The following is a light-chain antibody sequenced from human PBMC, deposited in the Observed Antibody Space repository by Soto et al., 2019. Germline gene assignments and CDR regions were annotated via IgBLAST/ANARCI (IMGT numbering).Light chain of an antibody. J-gene: IGLJ1*01. CDR1: SSKVGGYNC. CDR2: EVS. V-gene: IGLV2-14*01. Sequence: QSVPSSPASVSVSPRQSFAISCSGPSSKVGGYNCVAWKQQHPGKVVKGSIYEVSNRPSGVSNRVCGSKSGNTASLTISGLQAEDDADYYLSSYTSSSTYVFGTETKVTV. CDR3: SSYTSSSTYV.